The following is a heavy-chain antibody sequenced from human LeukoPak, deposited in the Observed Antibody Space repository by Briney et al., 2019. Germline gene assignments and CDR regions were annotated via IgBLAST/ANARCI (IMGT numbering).Heavy chain of an antibody. CDR3: ARGFDFWSGYHYYYMDV. V-gene: IGHV1-8*03. D-gene: IGHD3-3*01. Sequence: ASVKVSCKASGYTFTSYDINWVRQATGQGLEWMGWMNPNSGNTGYAQKFQGRVTITRNTSISTAYMELSSLRSEDTAVYYCARGFDFWSGYHYYYMDVWGKGTTVTVSS. CDR1: GYTFTSYD. CDR2: MNPNSGNT. J-gene: IGHJ6*03.